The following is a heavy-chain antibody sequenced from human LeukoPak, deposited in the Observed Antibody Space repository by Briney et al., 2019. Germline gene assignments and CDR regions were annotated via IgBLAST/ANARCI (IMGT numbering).Heavy chain of an antibody. D-gene: IGHD3-22*01. J-gene: IGHJ4*02. CDR1: GVSISSYY. CDR2: IHTSGST. Sequence: SETLSLTCTVSGVSISSYYWSWIRQPAGKGLEWIGLIHTSGSTNYNPSLKSRVTMSVDTSKNQFSLKLSSVTAADTAVYYCARDSYYYDSSGRRRLDYWGQGTLVTVSS. V-gene: IGHV4-4*07. CDR3: ARDSYYYDSSGRRRLDY.